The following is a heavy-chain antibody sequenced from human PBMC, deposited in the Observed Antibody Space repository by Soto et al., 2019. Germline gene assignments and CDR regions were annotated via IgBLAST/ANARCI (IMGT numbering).Heavy chain of an antibody. Sequence: ASVKVSCKASGYTFTSYGISWVRQAPGQGLEWMGWISAYNGNTNYAQKLQGRVTMTTDTSTSTAYMELRSLRSDDTAVYYCARVGYLGNKTNHTGDDAFDIWGQGTMVTVSS. CDR3: ARVGYLGNKTNHTGDDAFDI. J-gene: IGHJ3*02. CDR2: ISAYNGNT. D-gene: IGHD7-27*01. V-gene: IGHV1-18*04. CDR1: GYTFTSYG.